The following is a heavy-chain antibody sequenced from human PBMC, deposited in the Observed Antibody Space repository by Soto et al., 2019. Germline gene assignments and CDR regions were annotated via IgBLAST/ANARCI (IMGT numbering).Heavy chain of an antibody. D-gene: IGHD3-22*01. CDR3: AKDEYYYSRSGYYIFDS. Sequence: GESLKISCEVSGFTFSAYGMHCVRQAPGKGLEWVAAISHDGTNKNYGDSVKGRFTISRDNSKKTLYLQMNSLRPEDTALYYCAKDEYYYSRSGYYIFDSWGQGTLVTVSS. CDR2: ISHDGTNK. J-gene: IGHJ4*02. V-gene: IGHV3-30*18. CDR1: GFTFSAYG.